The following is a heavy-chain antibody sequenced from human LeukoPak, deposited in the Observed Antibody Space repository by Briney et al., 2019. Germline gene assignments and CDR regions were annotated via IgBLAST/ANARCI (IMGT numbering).Heavy chain of an antibody. CDR3: ARDPSNSSGRNQYFDL. V-gene: IGHV1-18*01. CDR1: GYTFTHHG. CDR2: ISAYNGDT. D-gene: IGHD6-19*01. J-gene: IGHJ2*01. Sequence: EASVKVSCKASGYTFTHHGITWVRQAPGQGLEWMGWISAYNGDTKYAQKVQGRVTLTTDTSTNTAYMEMRSLTYDDTAVYYCARDPSNSSGRNQYFDLWGRGTLVTVSS.